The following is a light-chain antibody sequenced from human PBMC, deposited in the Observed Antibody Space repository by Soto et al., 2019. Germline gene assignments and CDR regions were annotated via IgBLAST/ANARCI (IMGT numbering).Light chain of an antibody. CDR1: QSISSY. CDR3: QQYYSYPWT. J-gene: IGKJ1*01. CDR2: AAS. V-gene: IGKV1-8*01. Sequence: TQSPDTLSLSPDERATLSCRASQSISSYLAWYQQKPGKAPKLLIYAASTLQSGVPSRFSGSGSGTDFTLTISCLQSEDFATYYCQQYYSYPWTFGQGTKVDI.